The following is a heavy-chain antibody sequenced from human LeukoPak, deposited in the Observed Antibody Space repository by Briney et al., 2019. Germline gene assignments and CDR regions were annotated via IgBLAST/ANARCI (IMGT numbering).Heavy chain of an antibody. CDR2: ISGSGGST. J-gene: IGHJ4*02. Sequence: GGSLRLSCAASGFTFSSYAMSWVRQAPGEGLEWVSAISGSGGSTYYADSVKGRFTISRDNSKNTLYLQMNSLRAEGTAVYYCAKDFGSIAAAVYYFDYWGQGTLVTVSS. CDR3: AKDFGSIAAAVYYFDY. CDR1: GFTFSSYA. D-gene: IGHD6-13*01. V-gene: IGHV3-23*01.